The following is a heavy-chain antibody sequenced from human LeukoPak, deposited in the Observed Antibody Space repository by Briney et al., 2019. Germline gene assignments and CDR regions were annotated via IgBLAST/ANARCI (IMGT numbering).Heavy chain of an antibody. CDR3: ARDRPGVWGSYRLFQH. V-gene: IGHV3-30-3*01. CDR2: ISYYGSNK. CDR1: GFTFSSYA. D-gene: IGHD3-16*02. J-gene: IGHJ1*01. Sequence: PGRSLRLSCAASGFTFSSYAMHWVRQAPGKGLEWVAVISYYGSNKYYADSVKGRFTISRDNSKNTLYLQMNSLRAEDTAVYYCARDRPGVWGSYRLFQHWGQGTLVTVSS.